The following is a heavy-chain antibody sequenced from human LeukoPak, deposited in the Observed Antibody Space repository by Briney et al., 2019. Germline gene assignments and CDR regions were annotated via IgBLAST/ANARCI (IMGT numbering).Heavy chain of an antibody. CDR2: IYYSGST. Sequence: SETLSLTCTVSGGSISSYYWSWIRQPPGKGLEWIGSIYYSGSTNYNPSLKSRVTISVDTSKNQFSLKLNSVTAADTAVYYCAAADYYDSSGYYPYAFHIWGQGTMVTVSS. CDR3: AAADYYDSSGYYPYAFHI. D-gene: IGHD3-22*01. J-gene: IGHJ3*02. V-gene: IGHV4-59*08. CDR1: GGSISSYY.